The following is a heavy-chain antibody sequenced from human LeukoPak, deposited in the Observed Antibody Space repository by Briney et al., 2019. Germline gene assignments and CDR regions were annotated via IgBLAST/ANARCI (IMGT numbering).Heavy chain of an antibody. CDR3: ARAPGYCSSTSCRESYFDY. V-gene: IGHV4-59*01. Sequence: SETLSLTCTVSGGSISSYYWSWIRQPPGKGLEWIGHIYYSGSTNYNPSLKSRVTISVDTSKNQFSLKLSSVTAADTAVYYCARAPGYCSSTSCRESYFDYWDQGTLVTVSS. CDR2: IYYSGST. D-gene: IGHD2-2*01. J-gene: IGHJ4*02. CDR1: GGSISSYY.